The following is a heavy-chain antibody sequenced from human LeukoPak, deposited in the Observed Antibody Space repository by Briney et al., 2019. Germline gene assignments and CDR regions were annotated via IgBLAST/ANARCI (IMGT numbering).Heavy chain of an antibody. CDR1: GGSINNSSYY. CDR2: IYYSGTT. V-gene: IGHV4-39*07. Sequence: KSSETLSLTCTVSGGSINNSSYYWGWIRQPPGKGLEWIGSIYYSGTTYYNPSLKSRVTMSVDMSKNQFSLKLSSVTAADTAVYYCARDQRWLHFLAHYAFDIWGQGTMVTVSS. D-gene: IGHD5-24*01. J-gene: IGHJ3*02. CDR3: ARDQRWLHFLAHYAFDI.